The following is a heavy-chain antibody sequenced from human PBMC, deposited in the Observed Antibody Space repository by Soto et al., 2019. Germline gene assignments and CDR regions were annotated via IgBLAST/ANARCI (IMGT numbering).Heavy chain of an antibody. CDR2: IIPILGLT. CDR3: AGQSPGAADRAFDL. D-gene: IGHD6-25*01. J-gene: IGHJ3*01. CDR1: GGTFNSYT. V-gene: IGHV1-69*02. Sequence: QVQLVQSGAELKKPGSSVKVSCKPSGGTFNSYTFGWVRQAPGQGLEWVGRIIPILGLTNNAQKFQGRLTVTADKSTATAYMELSSLRSEDTAIYYCAGQSPGAADRAFDLWGQGTMVTLSS.